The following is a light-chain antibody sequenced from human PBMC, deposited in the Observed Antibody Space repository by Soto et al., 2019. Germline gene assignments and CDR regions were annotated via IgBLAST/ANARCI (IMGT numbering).Light chain of an antibody. J-gene: IGKJ1*01. V-gene: IGKV1-39*01. Sequence: ESQMTQSPSSLSASVGDRVTITCRASQSISSYLNWYQQKPGKAPKLLIYAASSLQSGVPSRFSGSGSGTDFTLTISSLQPEDFATYYCQQSYSTPPTFGQGTKVEIK. CDR1: QSISSY. CDR3: QQSYSTPPT. CDR2: AAS.